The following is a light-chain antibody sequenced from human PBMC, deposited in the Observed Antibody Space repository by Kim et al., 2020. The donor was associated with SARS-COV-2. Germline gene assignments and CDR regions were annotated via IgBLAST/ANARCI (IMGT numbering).Light chain of an antibody. Sequence: SSELTQDPTVSVALGQTVRITCQGDNLRSYYATWYQQKPRQAPVLVIYGRNNRPSGIPDRFFGSTSGNTASLTISGAQAEDEADFYCQSRDSGGNVVFGGGTQLTVL. CDR1: NLRSYY. CDR3: QSRDSGGNVV. V-gene: IGLV3-19*01. CDR2: GRN. J-gene: IGLJ2*01.